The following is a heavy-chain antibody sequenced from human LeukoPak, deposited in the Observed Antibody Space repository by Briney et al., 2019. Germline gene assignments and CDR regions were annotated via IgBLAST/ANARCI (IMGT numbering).Heavy chain of an antibody. J-gene: IGHJ4*02. CDR2: ISGSGGST. V-gene: IGHV3-23*01. D-gene: IGHD2-21*02. CDR1: GFTFSSYA. CDR3: AKSYSHIVVVTAWGY. Sequence: PGGSLRLSCAASGFTFSSYAMSWVRQAPGKRLEWVSAISGSGGSTYYADSVKGRFTISRDNSKNTLYVQMNSLRAEDTAVYYCAKSYSHIVVVTAWGYWGQGTLVTVSS.